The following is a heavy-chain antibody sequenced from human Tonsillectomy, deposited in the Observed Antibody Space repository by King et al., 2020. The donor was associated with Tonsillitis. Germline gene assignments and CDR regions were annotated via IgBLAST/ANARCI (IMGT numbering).Heavy chain of an antibody. D-gene: IGHD3-3*01. CDR2: MNHSGNT. CDR3: ARSDFWSGYSDAFDI. J-gene: IGHJ3*02. CDR1: GGSFSNYY. Sequence: VQLQQWGAGLLKPSETLSLTCAVYGGSFSNYYWRWIRQLPGKGLEWLGEMNHSGNTNYNRSLKSRVTISVDTSKNQFSLKLSSVTAADTAVYYCARSDFWSGYSDAFDIWGQGTMVAVSS. V-gene: IGHV4-34*01.